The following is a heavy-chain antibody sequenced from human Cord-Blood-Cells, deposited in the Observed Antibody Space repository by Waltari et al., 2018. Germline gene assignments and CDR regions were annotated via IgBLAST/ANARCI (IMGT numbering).Heavy chain of an antibody. D-gene: IGHD3-16*01. CDR2: INPNSGSK. CDR1: GYTFPGSY. CDR3: ARVPISGRGIRFDY. Sequence: QVQLVQSGAEVKKPGASVKVSCKASGYTFPGSYMHWVRQAPGQGLEWMGWINPNSGSKNYAQKFQGRVTMTRDTSISTAYMELSRLRSDDTAVYYWARVPISGRGIRFDYWGQGTLVTVSS. J-gene: IGHJ4*02. V-gene: IGHV1-2*02.